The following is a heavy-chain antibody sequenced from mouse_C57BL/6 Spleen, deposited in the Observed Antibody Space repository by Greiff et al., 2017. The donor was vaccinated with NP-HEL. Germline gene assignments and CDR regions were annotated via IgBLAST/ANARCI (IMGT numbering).Heavy chain of an antibody. CDR1: GFTFSSYA. D-gene: IGHD2-5*01. CDR3: ARDDYSNYLYYAMDY. V-gene: IGHV5-4*01. CDR2: ISDGGSYT. J-gene: IGHJ4*01. Sequence: EVHLVESGGGLVKPGGSLKLSCAASGFTFSSYAMSWVRQTPEKRLEWVATISDGGSYTYYPDNVKGRFTISRDNAKKNLYLQMSHQKSEDTAMYYWARDDYSNYLYYAMDYWGQGTSVTVSS.